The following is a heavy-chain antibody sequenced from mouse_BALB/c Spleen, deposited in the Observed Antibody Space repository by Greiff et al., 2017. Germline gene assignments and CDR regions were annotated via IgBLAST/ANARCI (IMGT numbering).Heavy chain of an antibody. D-gene: IGHD2-4*01. CDR2: INPDSSTI. J-gene: IGHJ3*01. Sequence: EVKLMESGGGLVQPGGSLKLSCAASGFGFSRNWMSWVRQAPGKGLEWIGEINPDSSTINYTPSLKDKFIISRDNAKNTLYLQMSKVRSEDTALYYCARPYDYGSAWFAYWGQGTLVTVSA. CDR3: ARPYDYGSAWFAY. V-gene: IGHV4-1*02. CDR1: GFGFSRNW.